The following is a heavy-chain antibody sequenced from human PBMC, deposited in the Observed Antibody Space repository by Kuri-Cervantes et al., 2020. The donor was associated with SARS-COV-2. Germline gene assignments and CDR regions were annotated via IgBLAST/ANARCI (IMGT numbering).Heavy chain of an antibody. D-gene: IGHD3-10*01. V-gene: IGHV3-30*03. CDR1: GFTFSSYG. CDR2: ISYDGSNK. Sequence: GGSLRLSCAASGFTFSSYGMHWVRQAPGKGLEWVAVISYDGSNKYYADSVKGRFTISRDNSKNTLYLQMSSLRVEDTGVYYCAHTLDRGVYRANSWYDPWGQGTVVTVSS. J-gene: IGHJ5*02. CDR3: AHTLDRGVYRANSWYDP.